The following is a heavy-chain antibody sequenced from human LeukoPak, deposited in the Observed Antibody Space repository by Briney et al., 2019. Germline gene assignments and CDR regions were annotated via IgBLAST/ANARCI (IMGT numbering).Heavy chain of an antibody. V-gene: IGHV3-21*04. D-gene: IGHD2-2*02. Sequence: GGSLRLSCAASGFTFSSYNMNWVRQAPGKGLEWVSSISSSSSYIYYADSVRGRFTISRDNAKNSLYLQINSLRAEDTAVFYCARAQIVVVPGAIERGNFDYWGQGTLVTVSS. J-gene: IGHJ4*02. CDR3: ARAQIVVVPGAIERGNFDY. CDR1: GFTFSSYN. CDR2: ISSSSSYI.